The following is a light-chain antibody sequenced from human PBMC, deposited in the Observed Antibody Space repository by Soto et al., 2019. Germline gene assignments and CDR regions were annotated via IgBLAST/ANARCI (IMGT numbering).Light chain of an antibody. Sequence: EIVVTQSPAILSVSPGERVTLSCRASQSVLNNLAWYQQKLGQAPRLLIYGASNRATGIPARFSGSGSGTDFTLTISSLEPEDFAVYYCQQRSNWPSLTFGGGTKVEIK. J-gene: IGKJ4*01. CDR3: QQRSNWPSLT. CDR2: GAS. CDR1: QSVLNN. V-gene: IGKV3-11*01.